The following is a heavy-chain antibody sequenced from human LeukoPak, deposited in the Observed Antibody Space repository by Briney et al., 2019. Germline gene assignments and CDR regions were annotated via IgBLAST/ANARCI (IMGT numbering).Heavy chain of an antibody. CDR3: ARGRPTGSSRRFIVQ. D-gene: IGHD1-26*01. V-gene: IGHV3-21*06. CDR1: RFTFSTYA. CDR2: MSNGGTYI. J-gene: IGHJ4*02. Sequence: PGGSLRLSCAASRFTFSTYAMTWVRQAPGKGLEWVSSMSNGGTYIYYADSVRGRFTISRDNAKDSLFLLMNSLRVEDAAVYYCARGRPTGSSRRFIVQWGQGTLVSVSS.